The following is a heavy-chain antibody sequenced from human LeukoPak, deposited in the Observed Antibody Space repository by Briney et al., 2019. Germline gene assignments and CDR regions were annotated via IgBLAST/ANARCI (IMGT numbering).Heavy chain of an antibody. CDR2: IYYSGST. CDR1: GYSISSGNY. J-gene: IGHJ4*02. V-gene: IGHV4-38-2*02. Sequence: SETLSLTCTVSGYSISSGNYWGWIRQPPGKGLEWIGSIYYSGSTYYNPSLKSRVTISVDTSKNQFSLKLSSVTAADTAVYYCARHRGEGDIVVVPAAIVPNYFDYWGQGTLVTVSS. D-gene: IGHD2-2*01. CDR3: ARHRGEGDIVVVPAAIVPNYFDY.